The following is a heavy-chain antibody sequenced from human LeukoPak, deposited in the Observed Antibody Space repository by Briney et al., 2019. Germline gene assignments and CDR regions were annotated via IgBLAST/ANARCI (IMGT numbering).Heavy chain of an antibody. D-gene: IGHD3-16*01. CDR2: ISYDGSKK. Sequence: GGSLRLSCAASGFTFSSYAMQWVRQAPGKGLEWVAVISYDGSKKYHADSVKGRFTISRDNSKNTVHLQMNNLRTEDTAVYYCAKDAGSFGTFDYWGQGTLVTVSS. CDR3: AKDAGSFGTFDY. J-gene: IGHJ4*02. V-gene: IGHV3-30-3*01. CDR1: GFTFSSYA.